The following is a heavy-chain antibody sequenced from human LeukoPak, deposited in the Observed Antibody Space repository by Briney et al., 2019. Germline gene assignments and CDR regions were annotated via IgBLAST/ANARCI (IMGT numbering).Heavy chain of an antibody. CDR2: IYSGGST. CDR3: AKAARYFDWFWDY. V-gene: IGHV3-66*01. Sequence: GGSLRLSCAASGFTFSNYEMNWVRQAPGKGLEWVSVIYSGGSTYYADSVKGRFTISRDNSKNTLYLQMNSLRAEDTAVYYCAKAARYFDWFWDYWGQGTLVTVSS. J-gene: IGHJ4*02. CDR1: GFTFSNYE. D-gene: IGHD3-9*01.